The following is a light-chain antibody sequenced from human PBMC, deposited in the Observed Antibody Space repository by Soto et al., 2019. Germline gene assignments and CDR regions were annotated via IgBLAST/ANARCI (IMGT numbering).Light chain of an antibody. CDR2: DVT. CDR3: CSYVGTYSYV. CDR1: SSDVGAYNY. J-gene: IGLJ1*01. Sequence: QSVLTQPRSVSGSRGQSITISCTGTSSDVGAYNYVSWYQQHPGKVPKLMLYDVTKRPSGVPDRFSGSKSGNTASLTISGLQAEEEADYYCCSYVGTYSYVFGTGT. V-gene: IGLV2-11*01.